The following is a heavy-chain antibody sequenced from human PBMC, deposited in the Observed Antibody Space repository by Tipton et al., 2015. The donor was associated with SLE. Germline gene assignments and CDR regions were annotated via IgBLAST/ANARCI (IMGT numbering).Heavy chain of an antibody. CDR3: AKQVGTIVRGVFFDF. J-gene: IGHJ4*02. CDR1: GFTFSNHA. Sequence: SLRLSCSASGFTFSNHAMSWVRQAPGKGLEWFSAVSGTGNSKYYADSVKGRFTNSRDNSKNTEYLQMNNLRAEDTALYFCAKQVGTIVRGVFFDFWGQGTPVTVSS. V-gene: IGHV3-23*01. CDR2: VSGTGNSK. D-gene: IGHD3-10*01.